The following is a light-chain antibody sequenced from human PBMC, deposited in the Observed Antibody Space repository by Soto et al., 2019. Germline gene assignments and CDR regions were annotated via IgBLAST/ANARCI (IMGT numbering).Light chain of an antibody. J-gene: IGKJ4*01. CDR1: QTLINTY. Sequence: EIVLTQAPGTLSLSPGDRATLSCRASQTLINTYLAWYQQRPGLAPRLLIYDASTRAPGIPDRFSGSGSGTDFTLTISRLEPEDFAVYYCQQYTSSPALTFGVGTRVDIK. CDR3: QQYTSSPALT. CDR2: DAS. V-gene: IGKV3-20*01.